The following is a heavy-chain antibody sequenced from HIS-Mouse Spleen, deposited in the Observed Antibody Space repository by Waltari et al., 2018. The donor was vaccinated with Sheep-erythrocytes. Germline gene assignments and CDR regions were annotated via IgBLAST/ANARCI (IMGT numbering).Heavy chain of an antibody. D-gene: IGHD1-26*01. Sequence: EVQLVESGGGLVKPGGSLRLSCAASGFTFSSYRMNWCRQAPGKGLEWVSSISSSSSYIYYAVSVKGRFTISRDSAKNSLYLQMNSLRAEDTAVYYCARVASGATFDYWGQGTLVTVSS. CDR1: GFTFSSYR. CDR3: ARVASGATFDY. J-gene: IGHJ4*02. CDR2: ISSSSSYI. V-gene: IGHV3-21*01.